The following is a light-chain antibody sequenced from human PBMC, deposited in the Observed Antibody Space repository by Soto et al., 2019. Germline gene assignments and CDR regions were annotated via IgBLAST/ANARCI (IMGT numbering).Light chain of an antibody. J-gene: IGKJ5*01. V-gene: IGKV3-11*01. CDR1: QSVSTF. CDR3: QQRGDWPPIT. Sequence: EIVLTQSPAPLSLSPGESALLSCRASQSVSTFLAWFQQKPGQPPRLLIYNASNRTTGIPARFSGSGSGTDFTLSISSLEPEDFAVYYCQQRGDWPPITFGQGTRLEI. CDR2: NAS.